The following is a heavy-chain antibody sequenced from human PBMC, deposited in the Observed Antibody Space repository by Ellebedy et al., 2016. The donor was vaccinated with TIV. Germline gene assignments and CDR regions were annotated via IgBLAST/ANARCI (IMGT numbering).Heavy chain of an antibody. V-gene: IGHV6-1*01. D-gene: IGHD1-26*01. Sequence: SQTLSLTCAISGDSVSSNSAAWNWIRQSPSRGLEWLGRTYYRSKWYNDYAVSVKSRITINPDTSKNQFSLQLNSVTPEDAAVYYCARTPPADKWELPYYFDYWGQGTLVTVSS. CDR1: GDSVSSNSAA. J-gene: IGHJ4*02. CDR3: ARTPPADKWELPYYFDY. CDR2: TYYRSKWYN.